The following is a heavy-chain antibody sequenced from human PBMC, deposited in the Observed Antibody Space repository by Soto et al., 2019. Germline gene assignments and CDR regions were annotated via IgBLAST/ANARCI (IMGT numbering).Heavy chain of an antibody. D-gene: IGHD3-3*01. J-gene: IGHJ4*02. Sequence: GGSLSLSCAASGFPFSSYWMHWVRQAPGKGLEWVAGINSDGSSKSYADSVKGRFTISRDNSKNTLYLQMNSLRAEDTAVYYCAKERYDFWSGYCFDYWGQGTLVTGSS. CDR3: AKERYDFWSGYCFDY. CDR2: INSDGSSK. CDR1: GFPFSSYW. V-gene: IGHV3-74*01.